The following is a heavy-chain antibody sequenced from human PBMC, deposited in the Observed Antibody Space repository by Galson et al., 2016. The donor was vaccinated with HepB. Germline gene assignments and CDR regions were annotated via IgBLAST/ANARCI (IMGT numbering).Heavy chain of an antibody. CDR2: INAGNGKT. V-gene: IGHV1-3*01. J-gene: IGHJ4*02. Sequence: SVKVSCKATGYPFNSFDINWVRQAPGQRLEWMGWINAGNGKTKYSQKFQGRVTMTRDTSARTAYMELSSLRSEDTAVYYCAGSLYSSGWYANWGQGTLVTVSS. CDR1: GYPFNSFD. CDR3: AGSLYSSGWYAN. D-gene: IGHD6-19*01.